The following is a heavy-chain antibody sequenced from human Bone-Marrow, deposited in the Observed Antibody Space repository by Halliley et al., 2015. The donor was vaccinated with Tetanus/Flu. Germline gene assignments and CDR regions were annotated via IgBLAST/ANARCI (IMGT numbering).Heavy chain of an antibody. V-gene: IGHV4-59*01. D-gene: IGHD7-27*01. CDR3: ARVGLGISALDY. Sequence: TLSLTCSVSGASIGSSYWGWIRQSPGEGLEWIGYIYYSGSTNYNPSLRSRVTFLVDTSKSQFSLRLLSVTAADTAVYYCARVGLGISALDYWGQGILVAVSS. CDR2: IYYSGST. J-gene: IGHJ4*02. CDR1: GASIGSSY.